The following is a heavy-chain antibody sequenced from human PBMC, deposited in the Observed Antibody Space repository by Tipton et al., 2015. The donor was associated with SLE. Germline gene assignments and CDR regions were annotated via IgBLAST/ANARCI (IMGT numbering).Heavy chain of an antibody. CDR3: ARAGSGDYVGWSFDY. D-gene: IGHD4-17*01. Sequence: SLRLSCAASGFTFSHYEMNWVRQAPGKGLEWVANIKEDGSKIYYMDSVRGRFTISRDNAQNSVYLQMNSLRPDDTALYYCARAGSGDYVGWSFDYWGQGTLVTVSS. CDR2: IKEDGSKI. CDR1: GFTFSHYE. V-gene: IGHV3-7*01. J-gene: IGHJ4*02.